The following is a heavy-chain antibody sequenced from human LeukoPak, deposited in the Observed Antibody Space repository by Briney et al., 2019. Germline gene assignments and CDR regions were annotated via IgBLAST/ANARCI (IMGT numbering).Heavy chain of an antibody. CDR2: ISAYNGNT. J-gene: IGHJ3*02. Sequence: ASVKVSCKASGYTFTSYGISWVRQAPGQGLEWMGWISAYNGNTNYAQKLQGRVTMTTDTSTSTAYMELRSLRSDDTAVYYCASLDCSSTSCYSDAFDIWGQGTMVTVSS. D-gene: IGHD2-2*02. CDR3: ASLDCSSTSCYSDAFDI. CDR1: GYTFTSYG. V-gene: IGHV1-18*01.